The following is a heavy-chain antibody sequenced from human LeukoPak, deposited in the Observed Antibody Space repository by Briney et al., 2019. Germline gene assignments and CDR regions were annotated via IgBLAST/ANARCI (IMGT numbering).Heavy chain of an antibody. V-gene: IGHV3-48*03. CDR3: ARAPYYYDSSGYFQH. Sequence: PGGSLRLSCAASGFTFSSYEMNWVRQAPGKGLEWVSYIGSSGSTMYYADSVKGRFTISRDNAKNSLYLQLNSLRAEDTAVYYCARAPYYYDSSGYFQHWGQGALVTVSS. D-gene: IGHD3-22*01. CDR2: IGSSGSTM. CDR1: GFTFSSYE. J-gene: IGHJ1*01.